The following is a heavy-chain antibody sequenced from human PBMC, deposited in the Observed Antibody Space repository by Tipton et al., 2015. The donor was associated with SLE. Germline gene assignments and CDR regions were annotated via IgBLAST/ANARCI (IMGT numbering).Heavy chain of an antibody. V-gene: IGHV4-59*01. Sequence: GSLRLSCTVSGGSISSYFWSWIRQPPGKGLEWLGYADYSGSTNYNPSLKSRVTMSVDLSKNQFSLNLTSMTAADTAVYYCARGTRVSATKLWGQGTLVTVSS. CDR2: ADYSGST. D-gene: IGHD2-21*02. CDR1: GGSISSYF. J-gene: IGHJ4*02. CDR3: ARGTRVSATKL.